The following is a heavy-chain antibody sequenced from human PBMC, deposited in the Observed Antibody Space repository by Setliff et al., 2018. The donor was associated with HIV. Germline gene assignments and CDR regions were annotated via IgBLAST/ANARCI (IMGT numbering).Heavy chain of an antibody. CDR1: GVSISSGGYY. CDR2: ISSRGST. V-gene: IGHV4-31*03. D-gene: IGHD3-3*02. CDR3: ARPEKLDDISYFDY. J-gene: IGHJ4*02. Sequence: KPSETLSLTCTVSGVSISSGGYYWNWIRQHPGKGLEWIGYISSRGSTYYNPSLKSRITMSVDTSQNQVSLKLSSVTAADTAVYFCARPEKLDDISYFDYWGQGTLVTVS.